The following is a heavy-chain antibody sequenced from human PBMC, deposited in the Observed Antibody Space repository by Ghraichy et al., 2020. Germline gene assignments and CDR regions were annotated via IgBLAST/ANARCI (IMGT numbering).Heavy chain of an antibody. Sequence: GGSLRLSCAASGFTFSSYGMHWVRQAPGKGLEWVAVISYGGSYKYYADSVKSRFTISRDNSKNTLDLQMNSLRADDTAVYYCAKGLTKGQWLVLEMDYFDYWGQGTLVTVSS. CDR1: GFTFSSYG. J-gene: IGHJ4*02. CDR2: ISYGGSYK. D-gene: IGHD6-19*01. CDR3: AKGLTKGQWLVLEMDYFDY. V-gene: IGHV3-30*18.